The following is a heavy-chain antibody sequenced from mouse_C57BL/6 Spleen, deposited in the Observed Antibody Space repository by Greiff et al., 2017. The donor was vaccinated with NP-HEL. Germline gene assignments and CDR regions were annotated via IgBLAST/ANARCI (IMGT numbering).Heavy chain of an antibody. CDR2: IDPSDSET. CDR1: GYTFTSYW. J-gene: IGHJ4*01. D-gene: IGHD3-2*02. V-gene: IGHV1-52*01. CDR3: ARSRQLRPNPSYYYAMDY. Sequence: QVQLQQPGAELVRPGSSVKLSCKASGYTFTSYWMHWVKQRPIQGLEWIGNIDPSDSETHYNQKFKDKATLTVDKSTSTAYMQLSSLTSEDSAVYYCARSRQLRPNPSYYYAMDYWGQGTSVTVSS.